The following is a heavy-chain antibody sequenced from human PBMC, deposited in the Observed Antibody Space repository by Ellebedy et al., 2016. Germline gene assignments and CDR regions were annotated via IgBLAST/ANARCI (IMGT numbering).Heavy chain of an antibody. D-gene: IGHD6-13*01. J-gene: IGHJ4*02. CDR2: IKQDGSEK. CDR1: GFTFSSYW. CDR3: ARHVVSSSCLDY. Sequence: GESLKISXAASGFTFSSYWMSWVRQAPGKGLEWVANIKQDGSEKYYVDSVKGRFTISRDNAKNSLYLQMNSLRAEDTAVYYCARHVVSSSCLDYWGQGTLVTVSS. V-gene: IGHV3-7*01.